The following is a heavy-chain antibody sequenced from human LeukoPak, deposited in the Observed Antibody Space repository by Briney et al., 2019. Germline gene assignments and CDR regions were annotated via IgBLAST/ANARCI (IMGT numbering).Heavy chain of an antibody. D-gene: IGHD3-16*02. CDR3: ARDHAKIYDYVWGSYRYVPSKDGMDV. CDR2: ISSSSSYI. CDR1: GFTVSSNY. J-gene: IGHJ6*02. V-gene: IGHV3-21*01. Sequence: GGSLRLSCAASGFTVSSNYMNWVRQAPGKGLEWVSSISSSSSYIYYADSVKGRFTISRDNAKNSLYLQMNSLRAEDTAVYYCARDHAKIYDYVWGSYRYVPSKDGMDVWGQGTTVTVSS.